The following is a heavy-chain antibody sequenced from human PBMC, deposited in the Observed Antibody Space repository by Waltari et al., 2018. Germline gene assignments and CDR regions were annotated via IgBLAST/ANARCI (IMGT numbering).Heavy chain of an antibody. J-gene: IGHJ4*02. V-gene: IGHV3-7*04. Sequence: EVQLVESVGTLVQPGGSLRLSCEAPGFTFSAFWMRWVRQAAGNGQEWMANINEYRSQMYYVDSVKGGFTIARDNAKDSLSLEINSLRAEQTAVYYCAKGRHLDEWGQGTLVTVSS. CDR1: GFTFSAFW. CDR2: INEYRSQM. CDR3: AKGRHLDE.